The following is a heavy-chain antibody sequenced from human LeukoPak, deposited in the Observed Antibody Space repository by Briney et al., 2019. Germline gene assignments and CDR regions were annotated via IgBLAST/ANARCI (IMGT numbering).Heavy chain of an antibody. CDR3: ARGGYSSAPGQFDC. CDR2: IKSDGSST. CDR1: GFTFSSYW. J-gene: IGHJ4*02. Sequence: PGGSLRLSCAASGFTFSSYWMHWVRHAPGKGLVWVSRIKSDGSSTTHADSVKGRFTISRDNAKNTLYLQMNSLRVEDTAVYYCARGGYSSAPGQFDCWGQGTLVTVST. D-gene: IGHD5-18*01. V-gene: IGHV3-74*01.